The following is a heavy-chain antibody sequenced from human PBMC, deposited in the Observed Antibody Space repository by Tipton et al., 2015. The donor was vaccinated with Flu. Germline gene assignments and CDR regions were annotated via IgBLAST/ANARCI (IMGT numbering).Heavy chain of an antibody. CDR2: ISSSGSTI. J-gene: IGHJ4*02. V-gene: IGHV3-48*03. Sequence: SLRLSCAASGFTFSSYEMNWVRQAPGKGLEWLSYISSSGSTISYADSVRGRFTISRDNAKNSLYLQLNSLRAGDTALYYCATLTGDDYWGQGDLVTVSS. CDR1: GFTFSSYE. D-gene: IGHD7-27*01. CDR3: ATLTGDDY.